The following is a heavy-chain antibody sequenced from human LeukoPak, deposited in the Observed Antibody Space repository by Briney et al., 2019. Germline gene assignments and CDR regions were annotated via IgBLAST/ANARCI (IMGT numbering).Heavy chain of an antibody. CDR2: ISYDGSNK. J-gene: IGHJ4*02. V-gene: IGHV3-30*18. D-gene: IGHD6-19*01. CDR3: AKTLGAYSSGCDY. CDR1: GFTFSSYG. Sequence: GGSLRLSCAASGFTFSSYGMHWVRQAPGKGLEWVAVISYDGSNKYYADSVKGRFTISRDNSKNTLYLQMNSLRAEDTAVYYCAKTLGAYSSGCDYWGQGTLVTVSS.